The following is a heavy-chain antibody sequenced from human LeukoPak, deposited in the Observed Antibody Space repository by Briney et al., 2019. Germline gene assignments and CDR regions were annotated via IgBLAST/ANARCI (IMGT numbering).Heavy chain of an antibody. CDR2: ISSSSSYK. J-gene: IGHJ4*02. V-gene: IGHV3-21*01. CDR1: GFTFSSYS. D-gene: IGHD4-11*01. CDR3: ASASSNLPDY. Sequence: GGSLRLSCAASGFTFSSYSMNWVRQAPGKGLEWVSSISSSSSYKYYEGSVKGRFTISRDNAKNSLYLQMNSLRAEDTAVYYCASASSNLPDYWGQGTLVTVSS.